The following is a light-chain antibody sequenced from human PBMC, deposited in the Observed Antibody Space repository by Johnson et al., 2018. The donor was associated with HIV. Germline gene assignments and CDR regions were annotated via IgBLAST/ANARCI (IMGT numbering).Light chain of an antibody. CDR1: NSNIGNNY. CDR3: EIWHSSLSAGGV. Sequence: QSVLTQPPSVSAAPGQKVTISCSGSNSNIGNNYFSWYQHLPGTAPKLLIYDNDQRPSGIPDRFSASKSATSATLGITGLQPGDEADYYCEIWHSSLSAGGVFGTGTKVTVL. V-gene: IGLV1-51*01. CDR2: DND. J-gene: IGLJ1*01.